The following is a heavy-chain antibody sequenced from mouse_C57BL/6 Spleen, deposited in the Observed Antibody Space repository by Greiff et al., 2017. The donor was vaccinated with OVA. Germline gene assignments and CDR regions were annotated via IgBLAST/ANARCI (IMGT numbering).Heavy chain of an antibody. J-gene: IGHJ4*01. V-gene: IGHV5-17*01. D-gene: IGHD4-1*01. CDR2: ISSGSSTI. Sequence: EVKLMESGGGLVKPGGSLKLSCAASGFTFSDYGMHWVRQAPEKGLEWVAYISSGSSTIYYADTVKGRFTISRDNAKNTLFLQMTSLRSEDTAMYYCARTNSYAMDYWGQGTSVTVSS. CDR1: GFTFSDYG. CDR3: ARTNSYAMDY.